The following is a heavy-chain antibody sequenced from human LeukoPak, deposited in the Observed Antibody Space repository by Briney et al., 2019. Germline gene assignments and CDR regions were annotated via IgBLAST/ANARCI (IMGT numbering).Heavy chain of an antibody. CDR2: MNPDTGNT. CDR1: GYTFTAYD. CDR3: ARLSDTPAYYYSSGYYHIRY. D-gene: IGHD3-22*01. V-gene: IGHV1-8*01. Sequence: GASVKVSCKASGYTFTAYDINWVRQGARQGLEWIGWMNPDTGNTGYAQKFQGRVTMTRDTSKSTAYMELNSLRSEDTAVYYCARLSDTPAYYYSSGYYHIRYWGQGALLTVSS. J-gene: IGHJ4*02.